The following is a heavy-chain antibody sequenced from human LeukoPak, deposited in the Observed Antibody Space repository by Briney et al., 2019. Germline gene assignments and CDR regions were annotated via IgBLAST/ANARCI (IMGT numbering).Heavy chain of an antibody. Sequence: GGSLRLSCAASGFSFSSYSMNWVRQAPGKGLEWVSYISSSTTTIYYADSVKGRFTISRDNAKNSLYLQMNSLRVEDTAVFYCARTPYDFWSASYSYYFDYWGQGTLVTVSS. CDR2: ISSSTTTI. D-gene: IGHD3-3*01. V-gene: IGHV3-48*01. J-gene: IGHJ4*02. CDR1: GFSFSSYS. CDR3: ARTPYDFWSASYSYYFDY.